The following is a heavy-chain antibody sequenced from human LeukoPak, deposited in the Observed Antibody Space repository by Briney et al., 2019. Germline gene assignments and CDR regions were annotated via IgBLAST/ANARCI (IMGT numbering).Heavy chain of an antibody. CDR3: ARGNVAVARNLIDF. CDR2: ALYDGSST. J-gene: IGHJ4*02. V-gene: IGHV3-30*04. Sequence: GRSLRLSCAASGFTFNIYPMHWVRQAPGEGPEWVAVALYDGSSTDYADSVKGRFTTSRDNAKNTLYLQMNSLRPEDTGIYYCARGNVAVARNLIDFWGQGTLVTVSS. D-gene: IGHD6-19*01. CDR1: GFTFNIYP.